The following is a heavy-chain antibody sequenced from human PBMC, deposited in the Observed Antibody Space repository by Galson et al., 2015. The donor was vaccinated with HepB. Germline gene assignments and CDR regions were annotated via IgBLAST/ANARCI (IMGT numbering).Heavy chain of an antibody. CDR1: GGTFSNYT. CDR3: ARLGGTTVTTGY. D-gene: IGHD4-17*01. Sequence: SVKVSCKASGGTFSNYTISWVRQAPGQGLEWMGRIIPIFPTTNYAQNLQGRVTITADKSTSTAYMELTSLRSEDTAMYYCARLGGTTVTTGYWGQGTLVTVSS. V-gene: IGHV1-69*08. J-gene: IGHJ4*02. CDR2: IIPIFPTT.